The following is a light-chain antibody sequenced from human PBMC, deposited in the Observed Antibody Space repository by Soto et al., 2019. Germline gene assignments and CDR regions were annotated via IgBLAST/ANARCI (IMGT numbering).Light chain of an antibody. CDR3: QQRRDWPLT. Sequence: EIVLTQSPATLSLSPGEGVTLSCRASQSVSTYLAWLQQRRGQAPRLLIYDASTRATGIPARFSGSGSGTDFTLTISSLEPEDSAVYYCQQRRDWPLTFGGGTKVEIK. CDR2: DAS. V-gene: IGKV3-11*01. J-gene: IGKJ4*01. CDR1: QSVSTY.